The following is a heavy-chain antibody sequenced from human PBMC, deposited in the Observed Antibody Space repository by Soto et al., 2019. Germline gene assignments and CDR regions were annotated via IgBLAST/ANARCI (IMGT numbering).Heavy chain of an antibody. Sequence: GESLKISCKGPGYSFTSYWISWVRQMPGKGLEWMGRIDPSDSYTNYSPSFQGQVTISADKSISTAYLQWSSLKASDTAMYYCARQGYSSCYYYYYYMDVWSKGTTVTVSS. V-gene: IGHV5-10-1*04. CDR2: IDPSDSYT. J-gene: IGHJ6*03. D-gene: IGHD6-13*01. CDR3: ARQGYSSCYYYYYYMDV. CDR1: GYSFTSYW.